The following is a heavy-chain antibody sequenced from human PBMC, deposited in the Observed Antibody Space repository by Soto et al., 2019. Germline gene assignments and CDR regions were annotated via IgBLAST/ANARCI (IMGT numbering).Heavy chain of an antibody. Sequence: EGQLVESGGGLVQPGGSLRLSCVASGFSFSTVWINWVRQAPGKGLEWVANINQDGSEKYYVDSVKGRFTISRDNAKNSLYLQMNNLRAEDTAVYYCVGSNYHAYWGPGTLITVPS. CDR1: GFSFSTVW. J-gene: IGHJ4*02. V-gene: IGHV3-7*01. D-gene: IGHD3-10*01. CDR2: INQDGSEK. CDR3: VGSNYHAY.